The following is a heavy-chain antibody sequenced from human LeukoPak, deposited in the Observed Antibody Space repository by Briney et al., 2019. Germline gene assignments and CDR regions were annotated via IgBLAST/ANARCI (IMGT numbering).Heavy chain of an antibody. CDR3: AKATSGYSYGLSDYYYYMDV. D-gene: IGHD5-18*01. Sequence: GGSLRLSCAASGFTVSSNYMSWVRQAPGKGLEWVAFIRYDGSNKYYADSVKGRFTISRDNSKNTLYLQMNSLRAEDTAVYYCAKATSGYSYGLSDYYYYMDVWGKGTTVTVSS. CDR2: IRYDGSNK. J-gene: IGHJ6*03. CDR1: GFTVSSNY. V-gene: IGHV3-30*02.